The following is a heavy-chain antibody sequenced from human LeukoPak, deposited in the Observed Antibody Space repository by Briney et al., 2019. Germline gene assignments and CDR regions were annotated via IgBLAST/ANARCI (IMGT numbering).Heavy chain of an antibody. D-gene: IGHD2-15*01. V-gene: IGHV5-51*01. CDR1: GYSFTSYW. Sequence: GESLKISCKGSGYSFTSYWIGWVRQMPGKGLEWMGIIYPGDSDTRYSPSFQGQVTISADKSISTAYLQWSSLKASDTAMYYCARALRYCSGASCYDRYYYYGMDVWGQGTTVTVSS. CDR3: ARALRYCSGASCYDRYYYYGMDV. CDR2: IYPGDSDT. J-gene: IGHJ6*02.